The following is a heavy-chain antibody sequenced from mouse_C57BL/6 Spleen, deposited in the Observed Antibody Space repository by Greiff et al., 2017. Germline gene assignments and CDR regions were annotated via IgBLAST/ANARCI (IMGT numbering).Heavy chain of an antibody. J-gene: IGHJ2*01. V-gene: IGHV1-80*01. D-gene: IGHD1-1*01. CDR2: IYPGDGDT. CDR1: GYAFSSYW. CDR3: ERQGSSYSDD. Sequence: QVQLQQSGAELVKPGASVKISCKASGYAFSSYWMNWVKQRPGQGLEWIGQIYPGDGDTNYNGKFKGKATLTADKSSSTAYMQLSSLTSEDSAVYFCERQGSSYSDDGGQGTTLTVSS.